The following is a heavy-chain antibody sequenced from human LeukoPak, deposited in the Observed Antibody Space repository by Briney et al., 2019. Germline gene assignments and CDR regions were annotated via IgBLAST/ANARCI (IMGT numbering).Heavy chain of an antibody. CDR1: GFTFSSYG. CDR3: AKEMVGATPYYYYYGMDV. J-gene: IGHJ6*02. V-gene: IGHV3-30*18. CDR2: ISYDGSNK. Sequence: PGGSLRLSCAASGFTFSSYGMHWVRQAPGKGLEWVAVISYDGSNKYYADSVKGRFTISRDNSKNTLYLQMNSLRAEDTAVYYCAKEMVGATPYYYYYGMDVWGQGTTVTVSS. D-gene: IGHD1-26*01.